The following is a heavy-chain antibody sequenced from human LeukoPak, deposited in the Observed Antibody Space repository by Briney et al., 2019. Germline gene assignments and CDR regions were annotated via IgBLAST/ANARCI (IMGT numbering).Heavy chain of an antibody. CDR3: TSGTYVLLWFGELFDY. V-gene: IGHV3-49*03. J-gene: IGHJ4*02. Sequence: PGGSLRLSCTAFGFTFGDYAMSWFRQAPGKGLEWVGFIRSKAYGGTTEYAASVKGRFTISRDDSKSIAYLQMNSLKTEDTAVYYCTSGTYVLLWFGELFDYWGQGTLVTVSS. D-gene: IGHD3-10*01. CDR2: IRSKAYGGTT. CDR1: GFTFGDYA.